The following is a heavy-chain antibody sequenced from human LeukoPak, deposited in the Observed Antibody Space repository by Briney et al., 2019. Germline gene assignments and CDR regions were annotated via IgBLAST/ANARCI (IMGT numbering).Heavy chain of an antibody. V-gene: IGHV3-13*01. CDR2: IGTASDT. CDR3: ARGPPRGKYYYMDV. D-gene: IGHD1-1*01. J-gene: IGHJ6*03. CDR1: GFTFSSFD. Sequence: GGSLRLSCAASGFTFSSFDMHWVRQPTGQGLEWVSTIGTASDTYYPGSVAGRFTLSRDNAKNSLYLQMNSLTAGDTAVYYCARGPPRGKYYYMDVWGKGTTVTVSS.